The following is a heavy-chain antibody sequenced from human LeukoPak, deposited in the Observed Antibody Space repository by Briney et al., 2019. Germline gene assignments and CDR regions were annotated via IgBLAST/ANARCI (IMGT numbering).Heavy chain of an antibody. Sequence: GGSVRLSCAGSGFSFSSYPMHWIRQAPGKGLEYVSGISKGGGSTYYANSVKGRFTISRDNSKNTLYLQMGSLRAEDMAVYYCASTYDLGRSGYYPFDWWGQGTLVTVSA. CDR3: ASTYDLGRSGYYPFDW. D-gene: IGHD3-3*01. CDR2: ISKGGGST. CDR1: GFSFSSYP. J-gene: IGHJ4*02. V-gene: IGHV3-64*01.